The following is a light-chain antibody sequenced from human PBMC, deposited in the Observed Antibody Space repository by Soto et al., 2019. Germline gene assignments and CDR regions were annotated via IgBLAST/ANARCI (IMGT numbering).Light chain of an antibody. J-gene: IGLJ2*01. CDR3: RSYTARATLV. Sequence: QSALTQPASVSGSPGQSITLSSPGTSSDVGRYNSVSWYQQHPGAAPKLIVFDVTNRPSGVSDRFSGSKSGNTASLTISGLQAEDEADYYCRSYTARATLVFGGGTKLTVL. CDR2: DVT. CDR1: SSDVGRYNS. V-gene: IGLV2-14*03.